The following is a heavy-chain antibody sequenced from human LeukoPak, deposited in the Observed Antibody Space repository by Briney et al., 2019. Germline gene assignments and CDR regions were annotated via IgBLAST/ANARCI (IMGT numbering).Heavy chain of an antibody. Sequence: PGGTLRLSCAASGFTFSSYGMSWVRQAPGKGLEWVSAISGSGGSTYYADSVKGRFTISRDNSKNTLYLQMNSLRAEDTAVYYCAKVQWELTLQAFDIWGQGTMVTVSS. CDR3: AKVQWELTLQAFDI. CDR1: GFTFSSYG. CDR2: ISGSGGST. V-gene: IGHV3-23*01. J-gene: IGHJ3*02. D-gene: IGHD1-26*01.